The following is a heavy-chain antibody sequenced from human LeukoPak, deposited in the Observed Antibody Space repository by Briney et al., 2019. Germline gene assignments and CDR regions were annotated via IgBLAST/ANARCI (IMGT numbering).Heavy chain of an antibody. CDR3: KSGGAAPGSFDY. J-gene: IGHJ4*02. V-gene: IGHV3-7*01. CDR1: GFTFSSYW. CDR2: IKYDGNEE. D-gene: IGHD1-1*01. Sequence: GGSLRLSCAASGFTFSSYWMSWVRQAPGKGLEWVANIKYDGNEEYYVDSVKGRFTISRDNAKNSLYLQLNSLRVEDTAVYYCKSGGAAPGSFDYWGQGTLVTVSP.